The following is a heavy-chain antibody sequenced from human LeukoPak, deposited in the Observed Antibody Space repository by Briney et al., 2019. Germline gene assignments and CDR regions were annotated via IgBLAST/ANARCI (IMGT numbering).Heavy chain of an antibody. J-gene: IGHJ4*02. CDR2: ISSYSGSI. Sequence: GGSLRLSCAASGFIFSSYTMNWVRQAPGEGLEWVSSISSYSGSIYYAASLKGRFTISRDNAKNSLYLQMNSLRAEATAVYYCARSGAPFDDWGQGTLVTVSS. CDR3: ARSGAPFDD. D-gene: IGHD3-10*01. V-gene: IGHV3-21*01. CDR1: GFIFSSYT.